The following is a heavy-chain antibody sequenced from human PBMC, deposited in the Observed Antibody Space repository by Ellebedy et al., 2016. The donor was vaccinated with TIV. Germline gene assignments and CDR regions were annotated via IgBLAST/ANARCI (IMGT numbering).Heavy chain of an antibody. Sequence: SETLSLXXAVSGDSISSSNWWSWVRQTPGKGLEWIGEIFHSGSTNYSPSLKSRVTMSIDKSKNQFSLELTSVTAADTAVYYCARVGTAMVMNWFDPWGQGTLVTVSS. CDR2: IFHSGST. CDR1: GDSISSSNW. D-gene: IGHD5-18*01. V-gene: IGHV4-4*02. J-gene: IGHJ5*02. CDR3: ARVGTAMVMNWFDP.